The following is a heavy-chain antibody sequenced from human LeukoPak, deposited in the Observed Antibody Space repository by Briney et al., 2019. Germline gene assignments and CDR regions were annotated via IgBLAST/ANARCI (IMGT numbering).Heavy chain of an antibody. CDR2: IRYDGTNE. CDR1: GFTFIDSG. Sequence: GGSLGLSCAASGFTFIDSGMNWVRQAPGKGLEWLTFIRYDGTNEYFADSVKGRFTISRDNSQKKLFLQMNNLRPDDTALYYCARGTSSPGYFDLWGQGTQVTVSS. J-gene: IGHJ4*02. V-gene: IGHV3-30*02. CDR3: ARGTSSPGYFDL. D-gene: IGHD1-26*01.